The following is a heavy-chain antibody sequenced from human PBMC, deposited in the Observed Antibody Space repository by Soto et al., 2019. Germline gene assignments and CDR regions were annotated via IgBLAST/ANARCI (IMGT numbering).Heavy chain of an antibody. CDR3: AFGNLSYYFDF. J-gene: IGHJ4*02. D-gene: IGHD3-16*01. V-gene: IGHV3-33*01. Sequence: GGSLRLSCAASGFTFSGFGMHWVRQAPGKGLEWVAIIWYDGSAKYYADSVKGRFTISRDNSKNTLYLQMNSLRAEDTAVYHCAFGNLSYYFDFWGQGTPVTVSS. CDR2: IWYDGSAK. CDR1: GFTFSGFG.